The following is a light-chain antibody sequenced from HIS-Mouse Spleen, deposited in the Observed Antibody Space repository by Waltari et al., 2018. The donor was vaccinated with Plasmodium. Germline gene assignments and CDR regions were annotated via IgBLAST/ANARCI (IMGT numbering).Light chain of an antibody. CDR1: QSISSY. CDR2: AAA. J-gene: IGKJ4*01. V-gene: IGKV1-39*01. Sequence: DIQMTQSQSSLSASVGDRVTITCRASQSISSYLNWYQQKPGKAPKLLIYAAASLQSGVASRCSGSGSGTDCTLTISSLQPEDFATYYCQQSYSTPLTFGGGTKVEIK. CDR3: QQSYSTPLT.